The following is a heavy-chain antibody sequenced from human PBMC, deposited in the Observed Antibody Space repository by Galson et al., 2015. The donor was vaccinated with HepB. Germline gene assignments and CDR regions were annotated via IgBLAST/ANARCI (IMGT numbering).Heavy chain of an antibody. CDR3: ARPIVEGGYYYDSSGYRPAAFDI. D-gene: IGHD3-22*01. J-gene: IGHJ3*02. CDR2: IYPGDSDT. V-gene: IGHV5-51*01. CDR1: GYSFTSHW. Sequence: QSGAEVKKPGESLKISCKGSGYSFTSHWIGWVRQMPGKGLEWMGIIYPGDSDTRYSPSFQGQVTISADKSISTAYLQWSSLKASDTAMYYCARPIVEGGYYYDSSGYRPAAFDIWGQGTMVTVSS.